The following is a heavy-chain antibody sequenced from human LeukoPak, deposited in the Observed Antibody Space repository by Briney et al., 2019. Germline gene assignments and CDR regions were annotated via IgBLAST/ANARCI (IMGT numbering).Heavy chain of an antibody. J-gene: IGHJ5*02. D-gene: IGHD6-19*01. CDR3: ARVSYSSGWYFDP. CDR2: INHSGST. Sequence: PSETLSLTCAVYGGSFSGYYWSWIRQPPGKGLEWIGEINHSGSTNYNPSLKSRVTISVDTSKNQFSLKLSSVTAADTAVYYCARVSYSSGWYFDPWGQGTLVTVSS. CDR1: GGSFSGYY. V-gene: IGHV4-34*01.